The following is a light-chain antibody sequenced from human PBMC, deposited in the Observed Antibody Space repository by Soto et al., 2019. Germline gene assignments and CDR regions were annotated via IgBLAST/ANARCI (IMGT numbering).Light chain of an antibody. CDR1: QSISSN. V-gene: IGKV3-15*01. CDR2: GAF. CDR3: QQYNNWPPFT. Sequence: EIVMTQSPATLSVSPGERATLSCRASQSISSNLAWYQQKPGQAPRLLIYGAFTRATGIPARFSGGGSGTEFTLTISSLQSEDFAVYYCQQYNNWPPFTFGLGPKWIS. J-gene: IGKJ3*01.